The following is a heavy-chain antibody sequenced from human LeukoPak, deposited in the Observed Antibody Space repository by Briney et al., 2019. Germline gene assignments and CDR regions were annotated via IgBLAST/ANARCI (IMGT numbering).Heavy chain of an antibody. J-gene: IGHJ3*02. CDR1: GFTFSSYG. Sequence: GGSLRLSCAASGFTFSSYGMHWVRQAPGKGLEWVAVIWYDGSNKYYADSVKGRFTISSDNSKNTLYLQMNSLRAEDTAVYYCAKVAPQLSYAFDIWGQGTMVTVSS. CDR3: AKVAPQLSYAFDI. CDR2: IWYDGSNK. V-gene: IGHV3-33*06. D-gene: IGHD5-18*01.